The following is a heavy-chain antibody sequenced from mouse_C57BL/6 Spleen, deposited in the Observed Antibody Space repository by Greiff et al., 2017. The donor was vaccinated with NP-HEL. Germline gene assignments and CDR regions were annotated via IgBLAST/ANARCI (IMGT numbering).Heavy chain of an antibody. V-gene: IGHV1-62-3*01. CDR1: GYTFTSYW. Sequence: QVQLQQPGAELVKPGASVKLSCKASGYTFTSYWMHWVKQRPGRGLEWIGRIDPNSGGTKNNEKFKNKATQTTVKSSSTAHLQLSSLTSEDSAVYYGARSGDYYCSIHAYAMDYWGQGTSVSFSS. CDR2: IDPNSGGT. D-gene: IGHD1-1*01. CDR3: ARSGDYYCSIHAYAMDY. J-gene: IGHJ4*01.